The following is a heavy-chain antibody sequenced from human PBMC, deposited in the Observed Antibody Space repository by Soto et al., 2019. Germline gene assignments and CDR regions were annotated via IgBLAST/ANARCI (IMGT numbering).Heavy chain of an antibody. CDR1: GGSISSYY. Sequence: SETLSLTCTVSGGSISSYYWSWIRQPPGKGLEWIGYIYYSGSTNYNPSLKSRVTISVDTSKNQFSLKLSSVTAADTAVYYCATSGVNPSPYYYYYYMDVWGKGTTVTVSS. J-gene: IGHJ6*03. CDR2: IYYSGST. CDR3: ATSGVNPSPYYYYYYMDV. D-gene: IGHD3-10*01. V-gene: IGHV4-59*08.